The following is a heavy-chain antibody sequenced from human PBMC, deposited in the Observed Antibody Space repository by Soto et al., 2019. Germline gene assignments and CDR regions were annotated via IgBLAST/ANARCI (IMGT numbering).Heavy chain of an antibody. J-gene: IGHJ6*02. D-gene: IGHD3-3*01. CDR2: ISYDGSNK. CDR3: AKDVLRFLEWLAFYGMDV. Sequence: GGSLRLSCASSGFTFSSYAMPWVQQAPGKGLEWVAVISYDGSNKYYADSVKGRFTISRDNSKNTLYLQMNSLRAEDTAVYYCAKDVLRFLEWLAFYGMDVWGQGT. V-gene: IGHV3-30*18. CDR1: GFTFSSYA.